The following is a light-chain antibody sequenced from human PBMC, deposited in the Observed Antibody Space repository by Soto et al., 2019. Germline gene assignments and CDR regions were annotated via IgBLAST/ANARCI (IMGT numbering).Light chain of an antibody. CDR3: QQYNNWPSIT. Sequence: EIVMTQSPATLSVSPGERATLSCRAGQSVSSNLAWYQQKPGQAPRLLIYGASTRATGIPARFSGSGSGTEFTLTISSLQSEDFAVYYCQQYNNWPSITFGQGTRWRL. V-gene: IGKV3-15*01. J-gene: IGKJ5*01. CDR2: GAS. CDR1: QSVSSN.